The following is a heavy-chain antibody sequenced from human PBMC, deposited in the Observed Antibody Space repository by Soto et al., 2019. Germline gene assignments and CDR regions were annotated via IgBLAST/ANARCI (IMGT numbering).Heavy chain of an antibody. CDR2: IYSGGST. V-gene: IGHV3-53*01. J-gene: IGHJ4*02. Sequence: PGGSLRLSCVGSGFTFSTYSINWVRQAPGKGLEWVSVIYSGGSTYYADSVKGRFTISRDNSKNTLYLQMNSLRAEDTAVYYCAGCMYSSSWYYFDYWGQGTLVTVSS. CDR3: AGCMYSSSWYYFDY. CDR1: GFTFSTYS. D-gene: IGHD6-13*01.